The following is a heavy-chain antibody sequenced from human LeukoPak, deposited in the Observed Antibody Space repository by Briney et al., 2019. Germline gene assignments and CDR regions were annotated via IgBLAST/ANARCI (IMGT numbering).Heavy chain of an antibody. D-gene: IGHD3-22*01. CDR1: GFTFSSYW. CDR3: ARDKYYYDSSGYPDHFDY. Sequence: PGGSLRLSCAASGFTFSSYWMSWVRQAPGKGLEWVANIKQDGSEKYYVDSVKGRFTISRDNAKNSLYLQMNNLRAEDTAVYYCARDKYYYDSSGYPDHFDYWGQGTLVTVSS. J-gene: IGHJ4*02. CDR2: IKQDGSEK. V-gene: IGHV3-7*01.